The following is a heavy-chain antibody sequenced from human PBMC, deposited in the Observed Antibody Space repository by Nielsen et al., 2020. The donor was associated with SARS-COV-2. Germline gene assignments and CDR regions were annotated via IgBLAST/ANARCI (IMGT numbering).Heavy chain of an antibody. D-gene: IGHD6-13*01. CDR1: GFTFRNAW. V-gene: IGHV3-15*01. CDR2: IKAKTDGETS. J-gene: IGHJ6*02. CDR3: STGGVTAVGTYYYYYGMDV. Sequence: GESLKISCVASGFTFRNAWMTWVRQAPGKGLEWVCRIKAKTDGETSVYAAPVQGRFTISRDDSEMTLYLQMDSLEIEDTGVYYCSTGGVTAVGTYYYYYGMDVWGQGTTVAVSS.